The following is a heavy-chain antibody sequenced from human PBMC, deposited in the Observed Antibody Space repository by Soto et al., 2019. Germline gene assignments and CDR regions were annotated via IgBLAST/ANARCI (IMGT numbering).Heavy chain of an antibody. CDR3: ARDVDSFDAFDI. J-gene: IGHJ3*02. CDR2: IYYSGST. CDR1: GGSVSSGSYY. V-gene: IGHV4-61*01. Sequence: SETLSLTCTVSGGSVSSGSYYWSWIRQPPGKGLEWIGYIYYSGSTNYNSSLKSRVTISVDTSKNQFSLKLSSVTAADTAVYYCARDVDSFDAFDIWGQGTMVTVSS. D-gene: IGHD5-12*01.